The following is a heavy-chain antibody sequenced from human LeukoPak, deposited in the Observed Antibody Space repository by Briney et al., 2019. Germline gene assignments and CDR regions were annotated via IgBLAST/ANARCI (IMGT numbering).Heavy chain of an antibody. Sequence: GASVKVSCKASGYTFTDHVIQWVRQAPRHSPEWMGWIITGNGDTKYSQKFQGRVTMTRNTSISTAYMELSSLRSEDTAVYYCAREGGGIAAAGYXFDYWGQGTLVTVSS. J-gene: IGHJ4*02. V-gene: IGHV1-3*04. CDR1: GYTFTDHV. CDR2: IITGNGDT. CDR3: AREGGGIAAAGYXFDY. D-gene: IGHD6-13*01.